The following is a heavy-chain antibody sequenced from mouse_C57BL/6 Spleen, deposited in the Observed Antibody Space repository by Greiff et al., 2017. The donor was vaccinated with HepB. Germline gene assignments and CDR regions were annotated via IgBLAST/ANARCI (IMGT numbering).Heavy chain of an antibody. CDR3: ARSPITTVVEGYYAMDY. J-gene: IGHJ4*01. CDR1: GYTFTGYW. D-gene: IGHD1-1*01. Sequence: QVTLKVSGAELMKPGASVKLSCKATGYTFTGYWIEWVKQRPGHGLEWIGEILPGSGSTNYNEKFKGKATFTADTSSNTAYMQLSSLTTEDSAIYYCARSPITTVVEGYYAMDYWGQGTSVTVSS. CDR2: ILPGSGST. V-gene: IGHV1-9*01.